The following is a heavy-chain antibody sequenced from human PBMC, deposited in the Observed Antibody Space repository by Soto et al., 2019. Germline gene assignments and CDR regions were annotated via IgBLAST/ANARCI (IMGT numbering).Heavy chain of an antibody. D-gene: IGHD4-17*01. J-gene: IGHJ6*02. CDR2: IYYSGST. CDR1: GGSISSYY. Sequence: SETLSLTCTVSGGSISSYYWSWIRQPPGKGLEWIGYIYYSGSTNYNPSLKSRVTISVDTSKNQFSLKLSSVTAADTAVYYCARDLFYGDSPRYYYYYGMDVWGQGTTVPVSS. V-gene: IGHV4-59*01. CDR3: ARDLFYGDSPRYYYYYGMDV.